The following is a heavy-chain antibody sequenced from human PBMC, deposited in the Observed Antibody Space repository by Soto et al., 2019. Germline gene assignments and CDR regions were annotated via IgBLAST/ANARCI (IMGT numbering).Heavy chain of an antibody. CDR2: IKQDGSEK. D-gene: IGHD2-8*01. CDR1: GFTFSSYW. Sequence: GGSLRLSCAASGFTFSSYWMIWVRQAPGKGLEWVANIKQDGSEKYYVDSVKGRFTISRDNAKNSLYLQMSSLRAEDTAVYYCSRALIGYSINDWGQGTLVTVSS. V-gene: IGHV3-7*01. CDR3: SRALIGYSIND. J-gene: IGHJ1*01.